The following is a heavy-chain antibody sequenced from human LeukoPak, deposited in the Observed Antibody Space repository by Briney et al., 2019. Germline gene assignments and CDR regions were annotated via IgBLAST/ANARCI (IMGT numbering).Heavy chain of an antibody. CDR1: GYTFSNYG. V-gene: IGHV3-30*18. CDR3: AKTLLTVAGTDY. Sequence: GGSLRLSCAASGYTFSNYGMHWVRQAPGEGLEWVAIISYDGSDKHYADSVKGRFTISRDNSKNTLYLQMNSLRPEDTAVYYCAKTLLTVAGTDYWGQGTLVTVSS. J-gene: IGHJ4*02. CDR2: ISYDGSDK. D-gene: IGHD6-19*01.